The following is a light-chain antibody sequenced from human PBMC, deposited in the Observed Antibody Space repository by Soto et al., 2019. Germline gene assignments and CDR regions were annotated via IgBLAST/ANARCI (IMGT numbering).Light chain of an antibody. Sequence: EIVLTQSPFTLSVSLGERATLSCRASQSISRNLAWYQQKLGQAPRILIYGASTRATGIAARFSGSGSGTDFTLTISRLEPEDFAVYYCQQYGSSPWTFGQGTKVDI. CDR2: GAS. CDR1: QSISRN. V-gene: IGKV3-20*01. J-gene: IGKJ1*01. CDR3: QQYGSSPWT.